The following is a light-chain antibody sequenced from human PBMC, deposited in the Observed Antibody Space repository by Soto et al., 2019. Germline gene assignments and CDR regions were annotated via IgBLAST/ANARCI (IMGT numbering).Light chain of an antibody. CDR1: QSVSSSY. CDR2: GAS. J-gene: IGKJ3*01. V-gene: IGKV3-20*01. CDR3: QQYGSSLFT. Sequence: EIVLTQSPGTLSLSPGERATLSCKASQSVSSSYLAWYQQKPGQAPRLLIYGASSRATGIADRFSGSGSGTDFTLTISRVEHEDVAVYYCQQYGSSLFTFGPGTKVDIK.